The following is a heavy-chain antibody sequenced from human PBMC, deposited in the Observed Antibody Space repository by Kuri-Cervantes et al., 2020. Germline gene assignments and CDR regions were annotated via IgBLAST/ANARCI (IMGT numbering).Heavy chain of an antibody. D-gene: IGHD3-10*01. CDR1: GYTFTSYY. Sequence: ASVKVSCKASGYTFTSYYIHWVRQAPGQGLEWMGIINPSGGSTNYAQKFQGRVTMTRDTSTSTVYMELSSLRSEDTAVYYCAREGITMVRANWFDPWGQGTLVTVSS. J-gene: IGHJ5*02. CDR3: AREGITMVRANWFDP. V-gene: IGHV1-46*01. CDR2: INPSGGST.